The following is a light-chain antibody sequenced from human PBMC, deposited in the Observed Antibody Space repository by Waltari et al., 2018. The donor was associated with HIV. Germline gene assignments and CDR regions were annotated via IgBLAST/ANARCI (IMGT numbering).Light chain of an antibody. Sequence: SYELTPPPSVSVSPGQTARITCPGDRLGDEYVSWYQQQPGQSPVLVIYQDTQRPSGIPERFSGSDSGNTVTLTISGTQAMDEADYYCQAWDSNTAVFGGGTKLTVL. V-gene: IGLV3-1*01. CDR1: RLGDEY. J-gene: IGLJ2*01. CDR3: QAWDSNTAV. CDR2: QDT.